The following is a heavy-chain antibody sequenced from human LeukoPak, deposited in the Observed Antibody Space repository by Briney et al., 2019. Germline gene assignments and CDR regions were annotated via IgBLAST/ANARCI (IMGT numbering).Heavy chain of an antibody. V-gene: IGHV3-23*01. CDR1: GFTFSSYA. CDR3: AIMHGYYDGSGFWVQ. CDR2: ISPSGDRT. Sequence: GGSLRLSCAASGFTFSSYAMSWVRQAPGKGLEWVSFISPSGDRTSNADSVEGRFTIARDNTRNTLYLQMNSLRDEDTGVYYCAIMHGYYDGSGFWVQWGQGTLVTVSS. D-gene: IGHD3-22*01. J-gene: IGHJ4*02.